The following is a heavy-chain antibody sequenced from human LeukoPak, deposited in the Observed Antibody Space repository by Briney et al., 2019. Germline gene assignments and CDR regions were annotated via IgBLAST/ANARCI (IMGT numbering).Heavy chain of an antibody. Sequence: KPSETLSLICAVCGGSFSDYYWTWIRQPPGKGLEWIGEIHHSGSTNYYNSSLKSRVTMSVDTSKNQFSLSLTSVTAADSGVYYCARLNYRAHEHLDYWGQGTLVTVSS. CDR2: IHHSGST. D-gene: IGHD4-11*01. V-gene: IGHV4-34*01. J-gene: IGHJ4*02. CDR3: ARLNYRAHEHLDY. CDR1: GGSFSDYY.